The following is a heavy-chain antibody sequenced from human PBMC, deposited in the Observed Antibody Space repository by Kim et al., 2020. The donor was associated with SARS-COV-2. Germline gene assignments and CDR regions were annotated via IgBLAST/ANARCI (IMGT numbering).Heavy chain of an antibody. CDR3: ARFMGYGDYVYFDY. CDR1: GFTFSSYE. J-gene: IGHJ4*02. CDR2: ISSSGSTI. D-gene: IGHD4-17*01. V-gene: IGHV3-48*03. Sequence: GGSLRLSCAASGFTFSSYEMNWVRQAPGKGLEWVSYISSSGSTIYYADSVKGRFTISRDNAKNSLYLQMNSLRAEDTAVYYCARFMGYGDYVYFDYWGQGTLVTVSS.